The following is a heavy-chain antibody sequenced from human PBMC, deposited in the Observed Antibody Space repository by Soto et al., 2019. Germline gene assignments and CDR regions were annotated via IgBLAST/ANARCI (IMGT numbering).Heavy chain of an antibody. J-gene: IGHJ6*02. CDR2: IIPIFGTA. V-gene: IGHV1-69*13. CDR3: ARSYGSGSSRYYYGMDV. CDR1: GGTFSSYA. Sequence: SVKVSCKASGGTFSSYAISWVRQAPGQGLEWMGGIIPIFGTANYAQKFQGRVTITADESTSTAYMELSSLRSEDTAVYYCARSYGSGSSRYYYGMDVWGQGTTVTVSS. D-gene: IGHD3-10*01.